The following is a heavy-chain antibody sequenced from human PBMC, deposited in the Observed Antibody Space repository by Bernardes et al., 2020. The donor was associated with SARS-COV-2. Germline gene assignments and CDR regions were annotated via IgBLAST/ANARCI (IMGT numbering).Heavy chain of an antibody. CDR3: ARSAYYGSSGYYYGD. D-gene: IGHD3-22*01. V-gene: IGHV3-74*01. Sequence: GGSLRLSCVASGFTFSSYWMHWVRQAPGKGLVWVSRINTDGTTTNYADSVTGRFTISRDNARNTVYVQMNSLTVEDTAIYYGARSAYYGSSGYYYGDWGQGALVSV. CDR2: INTDGTTT. CDR1: GFTFSSYW. J-gene: IGHJ4*02.